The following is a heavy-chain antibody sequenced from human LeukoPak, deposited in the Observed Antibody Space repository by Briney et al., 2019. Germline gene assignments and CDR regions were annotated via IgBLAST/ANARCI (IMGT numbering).Heavy chain of an antibody. D-gene: IGHD3-16*01. J-gene: IGHJ3*02. V-gene: IGHV4-59*01. CDR1: GGSFSNYY. Sequence: SETLSLTCTVSGGSFSNYYWTWIRQPPGMGLEWIGYIFYSGDTNYNPSLKSRVTMSLDTSKNQFSLRLNSVTAADTAVYYCARDQLGDAVDIWGQGTMVTVSS. CDR3: ARDQLGDAVDI. CDR2: IFYSGDT.